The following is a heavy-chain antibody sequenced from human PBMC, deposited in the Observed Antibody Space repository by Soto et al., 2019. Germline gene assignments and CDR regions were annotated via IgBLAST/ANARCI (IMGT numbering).Heavy chain of an antibody. D-gene: IGHD2-21*02. CDR2: IGTTSSYI. CDR3: ARVMCGDCSSYYYYSMDV. CDR1: GFTFGTYT. Sequence: GGSLRLSCAASGFTFGTYTMNWVRQVPGKGLEWVSSIGTTSSYIYYADSVRGRFTISRDNAGGSVYLQMSSLRAEDTAVYYCARVMCGDCSSYYYYSMDVWGQGTTVTVSS. V-gene: IGHV3-21*01. J-gene: IGHJ6*02.